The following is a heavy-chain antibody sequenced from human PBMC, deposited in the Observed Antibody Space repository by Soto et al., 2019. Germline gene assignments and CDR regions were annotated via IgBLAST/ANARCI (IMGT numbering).Heavy chain of an antibody. D-gene: IGHD2-21*02. CDR2: IGTTSSYI. CDR3: ARVMCGDCSSYYYYSMDV. CDR1: GFTFGTYT. Sequence: GGSLRLSCAASGFTFGTYTMNWVRQVPGKGLEWVSSIGTTSSYIYYADSVRGRFTISRDNAGGSVYLQMSSLRAEDTAVYYCARVMCGDCSSYYYYSMDVWGQGTTVTVSS. V-gene: IGHV3-21*01. J-gene: IGHJ6*02.